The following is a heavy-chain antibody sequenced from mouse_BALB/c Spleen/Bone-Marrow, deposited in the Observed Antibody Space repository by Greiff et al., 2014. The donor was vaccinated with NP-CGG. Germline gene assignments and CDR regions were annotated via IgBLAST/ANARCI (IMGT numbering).Heavy chain of an antibody. CDR3: ARPYGNYVYY. V-gene: IGHV1-4*02. D-gene: IGHD2-10*02. CDR1: GYSFTSHT. Sequence: QVQLKESAAELARPGASVKMSCKASGYSFTSHTMHWVKQRPGQGLEWIGYINPSSGYNEYNQKFKDKTTLIADKSSSTAYMQLSSLTSEDSAVYYCARPYGNYVYYWGQGTTLTVSS. CDR2: INPSSGYN. J-gene: IGHJ2*01.